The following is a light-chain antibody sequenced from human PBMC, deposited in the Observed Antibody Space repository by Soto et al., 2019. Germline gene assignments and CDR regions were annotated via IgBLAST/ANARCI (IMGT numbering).Light chain of an antibody. J-gene: IGKJ1*01. V-gene: IGKV1-17*01. Sequence: DIQITQSPSSLSSSVLEGFTITCRASQGIRNDLGWYQQKPGKAPKRLIYAASSLQSGVPSRFSGSGSGTEFTLTISSLQPDDFATYYCQQYNSYSSWTFGQGTKVDIK. CDR2: AAS. CDR1: QGIRND. CDR3: QQYNSYSSWT.